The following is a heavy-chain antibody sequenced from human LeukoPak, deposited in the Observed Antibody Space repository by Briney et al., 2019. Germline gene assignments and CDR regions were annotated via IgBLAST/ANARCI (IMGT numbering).Heavy chain of an antibody. CDR3: AKGAYYDL. CDR1: DFTFSSSG. CDR2: VSGSGENT. V-gene: IGHV3-23*01. J-gene: IGHJ4*02. D-gene: IGHD3-22*01. Sequence: TGGSLRLSCAASDFTFSSSGMTWVRQAPGKGLEWVSTVSGSGENTYYADSVKGRFTISRDNSKNTLYLQMNSLRAEDTAVYYCAKGAYYDLWGQGTLVTVSS.